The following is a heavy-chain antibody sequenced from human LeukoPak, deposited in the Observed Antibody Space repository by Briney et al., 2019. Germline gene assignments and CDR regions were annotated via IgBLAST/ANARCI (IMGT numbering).Heavy chain of an antibody. Sequence: GESLRLSCAASGFTFSSYEMNWVRQTPGKGLEWVSYISSSGSTIYYADSVKGRFTISRDNAKNSLYLQMNSLRAEDTAVYYCARPSYSYGQVVAISFDIWGQGTMVTVSS. CDR2: ISSSGSTI. CDR1: GFTFSSYE. J-gene: IGHJ3*02. CDR3: ARPSYSYGQVVAISFDI. V-gene: IGHV3-48*03. D-gene: IGHD5-18*01.